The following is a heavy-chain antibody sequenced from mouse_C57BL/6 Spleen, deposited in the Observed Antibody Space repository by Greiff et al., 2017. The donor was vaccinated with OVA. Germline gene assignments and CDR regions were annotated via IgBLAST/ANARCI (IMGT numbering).Heavy chain of an antibody. D-gene: IGHD1-1*01. CDR1: GYSITSGYD. Sequence: VQLKESGPGMVKPSQSLSLTCTVTGYSITSGYDWHWIRHFPGNKLEWMGYISYSGSTNYNPSLKSRISITHDTSKNHFFLKLNSVTTEDTATYYCARGDYYGSSDWYFDVWGTGTTVTVSS. CDR3: ARGDYYGSSDWYFDV. CDR2: ISYSGST. J-gene: IGHJ1*03. V-gene: IGHV3-1*01.